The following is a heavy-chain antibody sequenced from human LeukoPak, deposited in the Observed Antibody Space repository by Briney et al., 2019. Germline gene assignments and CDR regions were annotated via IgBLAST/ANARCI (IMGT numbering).Heavy chain of an antibody. V-gene: IGHV4-59*01. CDR1: GGSISSYY. CDR3: VRDLCSSTSCYERGFDY. Sequence: SETLSLTCTVSGGSISSYYWSWIRQPPGKGLEWIGYIYYSGSTNYNPSLKSRVTISVDTSKNQFSLKLSSVTAADTAVYYCVRDLCSSTSCYERGFDYWGQGTLVTVSS. CDR2: IYYSGST. D-gene: IGHD2-2*01. J-gene: IGHJ4*02.